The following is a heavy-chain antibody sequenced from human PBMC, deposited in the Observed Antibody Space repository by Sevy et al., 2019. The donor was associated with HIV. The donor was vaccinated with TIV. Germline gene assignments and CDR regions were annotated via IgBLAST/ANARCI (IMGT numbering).Heavy chain of an antibody. Sequence: ASVKVSCKASGYTFSSYGISWVRQAPGQGLEWMGWISAYNGNTNYAQKFQGRITMTTDTSTRTAYMEQRGLRSDDTAVYHCARDIRTYDYVWGSYRFDYWGQGTLVTVSS. CDR3: ARDIRTYDYVWGSYRFDY. V-gene: IGHV1-18*04. CDR2: ISAYNGNT. D-gene: IGHD3-16*02. CDR1: GYTFSSYG. J-gene: IGHJ4*02.